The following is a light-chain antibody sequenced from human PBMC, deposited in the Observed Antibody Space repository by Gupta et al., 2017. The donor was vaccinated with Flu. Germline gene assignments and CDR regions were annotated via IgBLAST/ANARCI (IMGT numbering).Light chain of an antibody. CDR2: EVN. Sequence: SALTQPASVSGSPGQAITISCTGTNRDIGRYNYVSWYQQHPGKAPKLLIFEVNNRPSGVSDRFSGSKSGSTASLTITGLQAEDEADYYCSSQTTGSTLVVFGGGTKRTVL. CDR1: NRDIGRYNY. V-gene: IGLV2-14*01. J-gene: IGLJ3*02. CDR3: SSQTTGSTLVV.